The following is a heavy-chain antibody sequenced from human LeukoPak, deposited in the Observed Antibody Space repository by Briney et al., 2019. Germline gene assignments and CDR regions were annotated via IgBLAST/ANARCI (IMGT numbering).Heavy chain of an antibody. CDR2: ISSNGGST. V-gene: IGHV3-64*01. CDR1: GFTFSSYA. J-gene: IGHJ4*02. CDR3: ARAVAYDILTGPQI. Sequence: PGGSLRLSCAASGFTFSSYAMHWVRQAPGKGLEYVSAISSNGGSTYYANSVKGRFTISRDNSKNTLYLQMGSLRAEDMAVYYCARAVAYDILTGPQIWGQGTLVTVSS. D-gene: IGHD3-9*01.